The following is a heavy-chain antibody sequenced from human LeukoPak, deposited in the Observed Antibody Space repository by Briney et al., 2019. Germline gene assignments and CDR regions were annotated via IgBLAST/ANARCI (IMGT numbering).Heavy chain of an antibody. V-gene: IGHV3-74*01. CDR1: GFTFSSYW. Sequence: PGGSLRLSCAASGFTFSSYWMHWVRQAPGKGLVWVSRINSDGSSTSYADSVKGRFTSSRDNAKNTLYLQMNSLRPEDTALYYCARSQSGVFDVWGQGTMVIVSS. CDR2: INSDGSST. CDR3: ARSQSGVFDV. J-gene: IGHJ3*01. D-gene: IGHD2-15*01.